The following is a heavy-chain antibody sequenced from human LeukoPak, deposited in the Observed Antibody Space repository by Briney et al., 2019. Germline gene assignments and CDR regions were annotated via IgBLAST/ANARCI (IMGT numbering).Heavy chain of an antibody. CDR2: IYTSGST. CDR3: ASSPLSVAGDTFDY. Sequence: SETLSLTRTVSGGSISSYYWSWIRQPAGKGLEWIGRIYTSGSTNYNPSLKSRPTMSVDTSKNQFSLKLSSVTAADTAVYYYASSPLSVAGDTFDYWGQGSLVTVSS. D-gene: IGHD6-19*01. V-gene: IGHV4-4*07. CDR1: GGSISSYY. J-gene: IGHJ4*02.